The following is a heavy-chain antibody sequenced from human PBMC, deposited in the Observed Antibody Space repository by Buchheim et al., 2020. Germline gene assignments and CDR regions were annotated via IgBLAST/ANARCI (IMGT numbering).Heavy chain of an antibody. CDR3: AGDWNIVVVPATICPGY. Sequence: QVQLVESGGGVVKPGRSLRLSCAASGFTFSSYAMHWVRQAPGKGLEWVAVISYDGSNKYYADSVKGRFTISRDNSKNTLYLQMNSLRAEDRAVYYCAGDWNIVVVPATICPGYWGQGTL. D-gene: IGHD2-2*01. V-gene: IGHV3-30-3*01. J-gene: IGHJ4*02. CDR1: GFTFSSYA. CDR2: ISYDGSNK.